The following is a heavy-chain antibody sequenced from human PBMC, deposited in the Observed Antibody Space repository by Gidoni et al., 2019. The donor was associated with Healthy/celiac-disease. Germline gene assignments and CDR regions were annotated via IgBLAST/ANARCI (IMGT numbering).Heavy chain of an antibody. CDR2: IIPIFGTA. Sequence: QAQLVQPGAEVKKPGSSVKVSCKASGGTFSSHHIRWVRQAPGQGLEWIGGIIPIFGTANYAQKFQGRVTITADESTSTAYMELSSLRSEDTAVYYCARCQQLGPPDLIYYYGMDVWGKGTTVTVSS. D-gene: IGHD6-13*01. J-gene: IGHJ6*04. CDR3: ARCQQLGPPDLIYYYGMDV. CDR1: GGTFSSHH. V-gene: IGHV1-69*01.